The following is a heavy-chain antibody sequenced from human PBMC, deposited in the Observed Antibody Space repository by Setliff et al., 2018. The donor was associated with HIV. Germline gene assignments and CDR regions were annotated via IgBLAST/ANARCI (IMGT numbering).Heavy chain of an antibody. CDR2: INHSGST. J-gene: IGHJ6*03. Sequence: LSLTCAVYGGSFSGYYWSWIRQPPGKGLEWIGEINHSGSTNYNPSLKSRVTISVDTSKNQFSLKLSSVTAADTAVYYCARHQGYYDFWSGYSYYYLYYMDVWGEGTTVTVSS. V-gene: IGHV4-34*01. CDR1: GGSFSGYY. D-gene: IGHD3-3*01. CDR3: ARHQGYYDFWSGYSYYYLYYMDV.